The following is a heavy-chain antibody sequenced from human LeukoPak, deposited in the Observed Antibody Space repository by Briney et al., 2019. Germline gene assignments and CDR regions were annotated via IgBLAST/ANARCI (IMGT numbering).Heavy chain of an antibody. CDR2: IRYDGSNK. CDR3: AREGTYSSSSTYYYYYMDV. Sequence: GGSLRLSCAASGFTFSTYGMHWVRQGPGKGLEWVAFIRYDGSNKYYTDSVKGRFTISRDNSKNTLYLQLNSLRTEDMAVYYCAREGTYSSSSTYYYYYMDVWGKGTTVTVSS. V-gene: IGHV3-30*02. CDR1: GFTFSTYG. D-gene: IGHD6-6*01. J-gene: IGHJ6*03.